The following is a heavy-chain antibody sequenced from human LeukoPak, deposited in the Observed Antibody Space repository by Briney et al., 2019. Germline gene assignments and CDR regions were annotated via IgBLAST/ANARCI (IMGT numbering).Heavy chain of an antibody. Sequence: SETLSLTCTVSGGSISSYYWSWIRQPPGKGLEWIGYIYYSGSTNYDPSLKSRVTISVDTSKNQFSLKLSSVTAADTAVYYCARHPQYSSYFDYWGQGTLVTVSS. CDR1: GGSISSYY. CDR3: ARHPQYSSYFDY. D-gene: IGHD5-18*01. V-gene: IGHV4-59*08. CDR2: IYYSGST. J-gene: IGHJ4*02.